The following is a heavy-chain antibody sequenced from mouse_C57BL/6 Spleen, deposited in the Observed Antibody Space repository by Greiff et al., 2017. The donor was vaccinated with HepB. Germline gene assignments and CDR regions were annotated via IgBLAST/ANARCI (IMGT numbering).Heavy chain of an antibody. CDR3: AREELGFYWYFDV. J-gene: IGHJ1*03. Sequence: EVHLVESGPGLVKPSQSLSLTCSVTGYSITSGYYWNWIRQFPGNKLEWMGYISYDGSNNYNPSLKNRISITRDTSKNQFFLKLNSVTTEDTATYYCAREELGFYWYFDVWGTGTTVTVSS. V-gene: IGHV3-6*01. D-gene: IGHD4-1*01. CDR1: GYSITSGYY. CDR2: ISYDGSN.